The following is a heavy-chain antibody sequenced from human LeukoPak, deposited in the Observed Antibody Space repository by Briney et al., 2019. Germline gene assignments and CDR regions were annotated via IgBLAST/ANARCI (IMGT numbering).Heavy chain of an antibody. CDR2: IDWDDDK. D-gene: IGHD2-15*01. V-gene: IGHV2-70*01. CDR1: GFSLSTNGMC. Sequence: SGPALVKPTQTLTLTCTFSGFSLSTNGMCVRWIRQPPGKALEWLAHIDWDDDKYYITSLKTRLTISKDTSKNQVVLTMTNMDPVDTATYYCARGIVVEVAATRVNAFDIWGQGTMVTVSS. CDR3: ARGIVVEVAATRVNAFDI. J-gene: IGHJ3*02.